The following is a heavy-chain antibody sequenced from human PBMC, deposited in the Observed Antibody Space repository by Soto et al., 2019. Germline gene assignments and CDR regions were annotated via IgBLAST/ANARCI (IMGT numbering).Heavy chain of an antibody. Sequence: RLSCAASGFTFSSYAMSWVRQAPGKGLEWVSAISGSGGSTYYADSVKGRFTISRDNSKNTLYLQMNSLRAEDTAVYYCAKDGGYSYGYSPRYYYGMDVWGQGTTVTVS. CDR3: AKDGGYSYGYSPRYYYGMDV. V-gene: IGHV3-23*01. J-gene: IGHJ6*02. D-gene: IGHD5-18*01. CDR1: GFTFSSYA. CDR2: ISGSGGST.